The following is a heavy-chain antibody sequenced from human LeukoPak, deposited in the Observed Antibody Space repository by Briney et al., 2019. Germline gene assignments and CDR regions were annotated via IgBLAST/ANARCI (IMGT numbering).Heavy chain of an antibody. J-gene: IGHJ4*02. CDR3: ARDLTEGATTFDY. CDR2: INPSGGST. CDR1: GYTFTSYY. V-gene: IGHV1-46*01. Sequence: ASVKVSCKASGYTFTSYYMHWVRQAPGQGHEWMGMINPSGGSTSYAQKFQGRVTMTRNMSTSTVYMELSSLRSEDTAVYYCARDLTEGATTFDYWGQGTLVTVSS. D-gene: IGHD1-26*01.